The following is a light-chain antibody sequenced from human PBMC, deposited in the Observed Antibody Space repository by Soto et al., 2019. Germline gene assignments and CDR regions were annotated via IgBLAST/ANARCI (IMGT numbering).Light chain of an antibody. J-gene: IGKJ5*01. CDR2: GAS. V-gene: IGKV3-15*01. Sequence: EIVMTQSPGTLSVSPGERATLSCRASQSVNSNLAWYQQKPGQAPRLLIFGASTRATGIPARFSGSGSGTDFTLTNSSLQSEDLAVYYCQQYNNWLRISFGQGTRVEIK. CDR3: QQYNNWLRIS. CDR1: QSVNSN.